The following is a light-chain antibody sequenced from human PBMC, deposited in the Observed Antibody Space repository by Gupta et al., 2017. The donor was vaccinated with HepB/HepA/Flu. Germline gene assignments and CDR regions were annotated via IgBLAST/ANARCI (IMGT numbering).Light chain of an antibody. V-gene: IGKV1-39*01. Sequence: DIQMTQSPSSLSASVGDRVTITCRASQSISSYLNWYQQKPGKAPKLLIDAASSLQSGVPSRFSGSGSGTDVTLTISSLQPEDVATYYFQQSYSTPRTFGQGTKVEIK. CDR2: AAS. J-gene: IGKJ1*01. CDR1: QSISSY. CDR3: QQSYSTPRT.